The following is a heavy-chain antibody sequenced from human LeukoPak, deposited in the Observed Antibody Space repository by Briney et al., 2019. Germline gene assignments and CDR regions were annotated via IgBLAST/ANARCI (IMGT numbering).Heavy chain of an antibody. CDR2: INSDGSST. D-gene: IGHD2-15*01. J-gene: IGHJ4*02. V-gene: IGHV3-74*01. CDR1: GFTFNRYW. Sequence: PGGSLRLSCAASGFTFNRYWMHWVRQVPGKGLVWVSRINSDGSSTTYADSVKGRFTISRDNARNTLYLQMNSLRAEDTAVYYCAKDRRGCSGGSCYPVPFDYWGQGTLVTVSS. CDR3: AKDRRGCSGGSCYPVPFDY.